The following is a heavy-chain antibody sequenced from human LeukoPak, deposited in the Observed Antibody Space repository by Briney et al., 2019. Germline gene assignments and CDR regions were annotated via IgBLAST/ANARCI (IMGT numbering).Heavy chain of an antibody. V-gene: IGHV5-51*01. Sequence: GDSLNIPGKCSGYRFTSYWIGGVRQMPGKGLEWMGIIYPGDSDTRNNASCQGQVTISADKSISTAYLQWSSLKASDTAMYYCARRQSNWFDPWGQGTLVTVSS. CDR3: ARRQSNWFDP. CDR2: IYPGDSDT. CDR1: GYRFTSYW. J-gene: IGHJ5*02.